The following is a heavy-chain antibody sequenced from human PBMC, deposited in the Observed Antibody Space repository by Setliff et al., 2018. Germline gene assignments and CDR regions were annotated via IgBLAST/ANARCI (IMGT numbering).Heavy chain of an antibody. V-gene: IGHV5-51*01. CDR2: IFPGDSDT. CDR3: ARRFGAHYFFDL. D-gene: IGHD3-16*01. Sequence: PGESLKISCKGSGYNFNNDWIGWVRQMPGKGLEWMGSIFPGDSDTRYSPSFQGQVTISADKSISTAYLQWNSLKASDTALYYCARRFGAHYFFDLWGRGTLVTVS. J-gene: IGHJ2*01. CDR1: GYNFNNDW.